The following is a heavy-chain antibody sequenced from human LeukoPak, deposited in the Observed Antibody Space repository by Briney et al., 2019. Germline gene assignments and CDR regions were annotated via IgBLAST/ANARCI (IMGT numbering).Heavy chain of an antibody. CDR1: GYTFSNYG. D-gene: IGHD3-3*01. V-gene: IGHV1-18*01. CDR3: ATEPSVLRFLEWSYFDY. J-gene: IGHJ4*02. Sequence: ASVKVSCKASGYTFSNYGITWVRQAPGQGLEWMGWISGYNGNTNYAQKFQGRVTMTTDTSTSTAYMELSSLRSEDTAVYYCATEPSVLRFLEWSYFDYWGQGTLVTVSS. CDR2: ISGYNGNT.